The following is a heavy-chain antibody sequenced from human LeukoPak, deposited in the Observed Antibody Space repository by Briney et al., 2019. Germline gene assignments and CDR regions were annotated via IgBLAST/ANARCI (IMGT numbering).Heavy chain of an antibody. J-gene: IGHJ6*03. D-gene: IGHD7-27*01. V-gene: IGHV3-7*01. Sequence: GGSLRLSCAASGFTFSSYAMSWVRQAPGKGLEWVANIKQDGSEKYYVDSVKGRFTISRDNAKNSLYLQMNSLRAEDTAVYYCARFTGARNLGYMDVWGKGTTVTVSS. CDR1: GFTFSSYA. CDR3: ARFTGARNLGYMDV. CDR2: IKQDGSEK.